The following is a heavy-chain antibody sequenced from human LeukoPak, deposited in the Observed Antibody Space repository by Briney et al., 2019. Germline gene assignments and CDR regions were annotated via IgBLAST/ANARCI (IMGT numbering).Heavy chain of an antibody. CDR2: IGIAGDT. CDR3: ARAPPYSSASWGYYGMDV. V-gene: IGHV3-13*01. J-gene: IGHJ6*02. CDR1: GFTFSSYD. Sequence: GGSLRLSCAASGFTFSSYDMHWVRQTIGKGLEWVPSIGIAGDTYYPGSVKGRFTISRENAKNSLYLQMNSLRAGDTAVYYCARAPPYSSASWGYYGMDVWGQGTTVTVSS. D-gene: IGHD6-6*01.